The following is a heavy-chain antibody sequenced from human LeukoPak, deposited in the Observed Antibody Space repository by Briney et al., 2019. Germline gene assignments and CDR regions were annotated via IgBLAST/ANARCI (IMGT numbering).Heavy chain of an antibody. CDR3: AKSSSYYYYGMDV. CDR1: GFTFSIYA. Sequence: GGSLRLSCAASGFTFSIYAMSWVRQAPGKGLEWVSAISGSGGSTYYADSVKGRFTISRDNSKNTLYLQMNNLRTEDTAVYYCAKSSSYYYYGMDVWGQETTVTVSS. V-gene: IGHV3-23*01. CDR2: ISGSGGST. J-gene: IGHJ6*02.